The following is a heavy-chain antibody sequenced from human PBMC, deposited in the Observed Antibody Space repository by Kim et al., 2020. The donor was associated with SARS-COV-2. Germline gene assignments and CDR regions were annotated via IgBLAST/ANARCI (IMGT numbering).Heavy chain of an antibody. CDR3: ARQGTFFEYWFDP. J-gene: IGHJ5*02. V-gene: IGHV5-10-1*01. Sequence: GESLKISCKGSGYSFTSYWISWVRQMPGKGLEWMGRIDPSDSYTNYSPSFQGHVTISADKSISTAYLQWSSRKASDTAMYYCARQGTFFEYWFDPWGQGTLVTVSS. D-gene: IGHD3-3*01. CDR1: GYSFTSYW. CDR2: IDPSDSYT.